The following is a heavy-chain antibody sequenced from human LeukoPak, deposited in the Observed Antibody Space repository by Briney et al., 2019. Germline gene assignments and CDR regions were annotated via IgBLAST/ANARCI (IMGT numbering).Heavy chain of an antibody. CDR1: GYSFTSYW. V-gene: IGHV5-51*01. CDR3: ARLVSSSTSPGYYGMDV. J-gene: IGHJ6*02. CDR2: IYPGDSDT. D-gene: IGHD2-2*01. Sequence: GESLKISCKGSGYSFTSYWIGWVRQMPGKGLEWMGIIYPGDSDTRYSPSFQGQVTISADKSISTAYLQWSSLKASDTAMYYCARLVSSSTSPGYYGMDVWGQGTTVTVSS.